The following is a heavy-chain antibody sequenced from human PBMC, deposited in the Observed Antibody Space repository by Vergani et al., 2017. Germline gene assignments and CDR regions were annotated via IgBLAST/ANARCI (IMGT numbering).Heavy chain of an antibody. J-gene: IGHJ4*02. CDR2: INPTTGNP. D-gene: IGHD6-19*01. CDR3: ARAKRGRLAVGATDS. Sequence: QEQLVQSGSELKKPGASMKVSCKASGYSFNNYAIHWVRQAPGQGLEWMGWINPTTGNPTYARAFTGRFVFSLDTSISTAYLQIGSLKAEDTAVYFCARAKRGRLAVGATDSWGQGTLLTVSS. CDR1: GYSFNNYA. V-gene: IGHV7-4-1*01.